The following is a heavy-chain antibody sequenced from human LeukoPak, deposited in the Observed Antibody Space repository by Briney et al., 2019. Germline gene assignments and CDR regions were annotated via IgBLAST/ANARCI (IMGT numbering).Heavy chain of an antibody. CDR3: ARDHPPFVRWLPYYYYGMDV. J-gene: IGHJ6*02. V-gene: IGHV1-69*13. Sequence: SVKVSCKASGGTFSSYAISWVRQAPGQGLEWMGGIIPIFGTANYAQKFQGRVTITADESTSTAYMELSSLRSEDTAVYYCARDHPPFVRWLPYYYYGMDVWGQGTTVTVSS. CDR1: GGTFSSYA. D-gene: IGHD3-22*01. CDR2: IIPIFGTA.